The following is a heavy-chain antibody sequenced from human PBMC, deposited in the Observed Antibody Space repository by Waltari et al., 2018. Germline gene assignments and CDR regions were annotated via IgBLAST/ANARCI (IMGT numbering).Heavy chain of an antibody. CDR2: IYSGGST. CDR1: GFTVSSNY. J-gene: IGHJ3*02. Sequence: EVQLVESGGGLIQPGGSLRLSCAASGFTVSSNYMSWVRQAPGKGLEWVSVIYSGGSTYYADSVKGRFTISRDNSKNTPYLQMNSLRAEDTAVYYCARDRDSSGLGDAFDIWGQGTMVTVPS. D-gene: IGHD6-19*01. CDR3: ARDRDSSGLGDAFDI. V-gene: IGHV3-53*01.